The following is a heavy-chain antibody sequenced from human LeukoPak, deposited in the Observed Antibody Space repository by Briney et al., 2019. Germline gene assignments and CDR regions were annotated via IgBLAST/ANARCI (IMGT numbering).Heavy chain of an antibody. J-gene: IGHJ4*02. CDR3: ARGGFGARPYYFDY. Sequence: PGGSLRLSCAASGFTFSSYGMHWVRPAPCKGLDWVAVIWYDGSNKYYADSVKSRFTISRDNSKNTLYLQINSLRAEDTAVYYCARGGFGARPYYFDYWGQGTLVTVSS. V-gene: IGHV3-33*01. CDR1: GFTFSSYG. D-gene: IGHD3-10*01. CDR2: IWYDGSNK.